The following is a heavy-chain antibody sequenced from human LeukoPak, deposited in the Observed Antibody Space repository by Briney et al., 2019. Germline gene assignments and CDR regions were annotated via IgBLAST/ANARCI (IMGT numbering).Heavy chain of an antibody. Sequence: GGSLRLSCAASGLTFSSYAISWVRQAPGKGLEWVSAISGSGGSTYYADSVKGRFTLSRDNSKNTLYLQMNSLRAEDTAVYYCAKASGPSSSSDFDYWGQGTLVTVSS. CDR1: GLTFSSYA. J-gene: IGHJ4*02. D-gene: IGHD6-6*01. V-gene: IGHV3-23*01. CDR3: AKASGPSSSSDFDY. CDR2: ISGSGGST.